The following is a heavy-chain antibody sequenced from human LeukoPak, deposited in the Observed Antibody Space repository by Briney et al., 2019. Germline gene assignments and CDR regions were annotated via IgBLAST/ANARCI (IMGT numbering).Heavy chain of an antibody. D-gene: IGHD5-12*01. Sequence: GESLKISCKGSGYSFTSYWIGWVRQMPGKGLEWMGIIYPGDSDTRYSPSFQGQVTISADKSITTAYLQWSSLKASDTAMYYCARSSTVATISLFYWGQGTLVTVSS. CDR2: IYPGDSDT. V-gene: IGHV5-51*01. CDR3: ARSSTVATISLFY. J-gene: IGHJ4*02. CDR1: GYSFTSYW.